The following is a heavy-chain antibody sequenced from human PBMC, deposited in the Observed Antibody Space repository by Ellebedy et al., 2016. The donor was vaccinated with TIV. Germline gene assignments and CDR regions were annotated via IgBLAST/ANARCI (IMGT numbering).Heavy chain of an antibody. CDR2: INPSGGST. V-gene: IGHV1-46*01. D-gene: IGHD3-10*01. CDR1: GYTFTSYY. CDR3: ARDGSGSYYSPYYFDY. J-gene: IGHJ4*02. Sequence: AASVKVSCKASGYTFTSYYMHWVRQAPGQGLEWMGIINPSGGSTSYAQKFQGRVTMTRDTSTSTAYMELSSLRSEDTAVYYCARDGSGSYYSPYYFDYWGQGTLVTVSS.